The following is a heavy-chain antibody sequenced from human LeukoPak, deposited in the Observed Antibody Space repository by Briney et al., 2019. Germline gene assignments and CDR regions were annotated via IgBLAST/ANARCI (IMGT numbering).Heavy chain of an antibody. J-gene: IGHJ3*02. V-gene: IGHV4-61*02. CDR1: GGSISSGSYY. CDR3: ARAERRVSNASDI. CDR2: IYTSGST. D-gene: IGHD1-1*01. Sequence: SETLSLTCTVSGGSISSGSYYWSWIRQPAGKGLEWIGRIYTSGSTNYNPSLKRRVTISVDTSKNQFSPKLSSVTAADTAVYYCARAERRVSNASDIWGQGTMVTVSS.